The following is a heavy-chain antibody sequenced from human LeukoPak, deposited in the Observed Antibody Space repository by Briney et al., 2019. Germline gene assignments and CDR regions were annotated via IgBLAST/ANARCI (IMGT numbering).Heavy chain of an antibody. D-gene: IGHD3-10*01. CDR2: ISSSGGST. CDR1: GFTFTSYA. Sequence: GGSLRLFCAAAGFTFTSYAMTWVRQAPGKGREWVSSISSSGGSTYYGDSVKGRFTISRDNSKNRVYLQMNSLRAEDTAVYYCARDRSGSYYEPFDCWGQGTLVTVSS. V-gene: IGHV3-23*01. CDR3: ARDRSGSYYEPFDC. J-gene: IGHJ4*02.